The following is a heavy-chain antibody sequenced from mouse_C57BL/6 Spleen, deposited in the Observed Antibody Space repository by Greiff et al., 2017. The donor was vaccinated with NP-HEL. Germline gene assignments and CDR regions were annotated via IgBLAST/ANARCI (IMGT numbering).Heavy chain of an antibody. D-gene: IGHD1-1*01. Sequence: EVQLQQSGPELVKPGASVKISCKASGYTFTDYYMNWVKQSHGKSLEWIGDINPNNGGTSYNQKFKGKATLTVDKSSSTAYMELRSLTSEDSAVYYCARVTTVVATDYWGQGTLVTVSA. V-gene: IGHV1-26*01. CDR2: INPNNGGT. CDR3: ARVTTVVATDY. CDR1: GYTFTDYY. J-gene: IGHJ3*01.